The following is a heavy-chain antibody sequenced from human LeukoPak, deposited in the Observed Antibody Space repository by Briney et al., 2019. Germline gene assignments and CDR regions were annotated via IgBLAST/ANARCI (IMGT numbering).Heavy chain of an antibody. D-gene: IGHD3-16*01. CDR3: AKDMGGSPPVYGMDV. V-gene: IGHV3-66*01. CDR2: IYSDGGT. J-gene: IGHJ6*02. CDR1: GFIVSTNY. Sequence: GSLRLSCAASGFIVSTNYMTWVRQAPGKGLEWVSLIYSDGGTYYADSVQGRFTISRDYSKNTLFLQMNSLRNEDTAVYYCAKDMGGSPPVYGMDVWGQGTTVTVSS.